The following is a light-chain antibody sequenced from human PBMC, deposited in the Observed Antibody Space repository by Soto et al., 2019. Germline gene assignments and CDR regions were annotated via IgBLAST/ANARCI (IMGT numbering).Light chain of an antibody. Sequence: EIVLTQSPGTLSLSPGERATLSCRASQSVTSNSLAWYQHKLGQAPRLLIYDASSRATGIPDRFSGSGSGTDFTLTISRLEPEDVAVYFCQRFGTSPGTFGPGTKVDIK. CDR2: DAS. V-gene: IGKV3-20*01. J-gene: IGKJ3*01. CDR3: QRFGTSPGT. CDR1: QSVTSNS.